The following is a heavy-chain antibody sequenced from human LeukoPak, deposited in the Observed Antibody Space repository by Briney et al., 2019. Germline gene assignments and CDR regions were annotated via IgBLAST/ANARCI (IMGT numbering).Heavy chain of an antibody. CDR2: IYSGGST. Sequence: PGGSLRLSCAASGFIVSSDYISWVRQTPGKGLEWVSVIYSGGSTFYADSVKGRFTISRDNSKNTVYLQMNSLRAEDTAVYYCSSGGTYCTGGACYGDWGQGTLVTVSS. V-gene: IGHV3-53*01. D-gene: IGHD2-8*02. CDR1: GFIVSSDY. CDR3: SSGGTYCTGGACYGD. J-gene: IGHJ4*02.